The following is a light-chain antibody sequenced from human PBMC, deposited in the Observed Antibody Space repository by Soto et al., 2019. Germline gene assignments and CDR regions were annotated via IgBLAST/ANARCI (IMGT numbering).Light chain of an antibody. Sequence: QSVLTQPASLSGSPGQSITISCTGTSADIGSFNLVSWYQQFPGEVLKLIIYESYKRPSGISTRFSGSRSDNTASLTVSGLQAEDEADYYCCCFAGSNTYIFGGGTKLTVL. CDR1: SADIGSFNL. J-gene: IGLJ2*01. CDR3: CCFAGSNTYI. CDR2: ESY. V-gene: IGLV2-23*01.